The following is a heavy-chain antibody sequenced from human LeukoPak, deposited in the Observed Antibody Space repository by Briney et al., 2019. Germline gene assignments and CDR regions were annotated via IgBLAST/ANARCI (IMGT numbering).Heavy chain of an antibody. Sequence: SETLSLTCTVSGGSISSGSYYWSWIRQPAGKGLEWIGRIYTSGSTNYNPSLKSRVTISVDTSKNQFSLKRSSVTAADTAVYYCALAAASFDYWGQGTLVTVSS. CDR2: IYTSGST. CDR3: ALAAASFDY. J-gene: IGHJ4*02. CDR1: GGSISSGSYY. V-gene: IGHV4-61*02. D-gene: IGHD6-13*01.